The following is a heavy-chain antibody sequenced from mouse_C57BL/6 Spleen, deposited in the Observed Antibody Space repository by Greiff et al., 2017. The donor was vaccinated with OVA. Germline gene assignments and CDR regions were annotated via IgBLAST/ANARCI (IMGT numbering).Heavy chain of an antibody. CDR2: INPNNGGT. CDR1: GYTFTDYY. Sequence: VQLQQSGPELVKPGASVKISCKASGYTFTDYYMNWVKQSPGKSLEWIGDINPNNGGTSYNQKFKGKATLTVDKSSSTAYMELRSLTSEDSAVYYCATGREDYWGQGTTLTVSS. D-gene: IGHD4-1*01. V-gene: IGHV1-26*01. CDR3: ATGREDY. J-gene: IGHJ2*01.